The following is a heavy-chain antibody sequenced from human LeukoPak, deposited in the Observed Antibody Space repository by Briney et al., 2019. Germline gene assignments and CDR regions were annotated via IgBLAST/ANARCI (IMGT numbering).Heavy chain of an antibody. Sequence: SETLSLTCTVSGGSISSYYWSWIRQPPGKGLKWIGYIYYSGSTNYNPSLKSRVTISVDTSKNQFSLKLSSVTAADTAVYYCARGSSSIMVYYYGMDVWGQGTTVTVSS. CDR2: IYYSGST. CDR3: ARGSSSIMVYYYGMDV. CDR1: GGSISSYY. D-gene: IGHD6-13*01. J-gene: IGHJ6*02. V-gene: IGHV4-59*01.